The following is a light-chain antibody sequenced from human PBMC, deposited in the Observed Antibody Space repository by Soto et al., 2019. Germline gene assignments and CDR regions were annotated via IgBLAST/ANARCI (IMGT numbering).Light chain of an antibody. Sequence: AIRMTQSPSSFSASTGERVTITCRASQGISSYLAWYQQKPGKAPKLLIYAASTLQSGVPSRFSGSGSGTDFTLTISCLQSEDFATYYCQQYYSYSLTFGGGTKVEIK. CDR2: AAS. V-gene: IGKV1-8*01. CDR1: QGISSY. J-gene: IGKJ4*01. CDR3: QQYYSYSLT.